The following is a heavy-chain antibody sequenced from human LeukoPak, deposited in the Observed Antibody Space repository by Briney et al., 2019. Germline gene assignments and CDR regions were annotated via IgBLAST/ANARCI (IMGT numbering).Heavy chain of an antibody. V-gene: IGHV3-9*01. CDR1: GFTFDDYA. J-gene: IGHJ4*02. CDR3: AKTMGGATPLDY. Sequence: PGRSLRLSCAASGFTFDDYAMHWVRQAPGKGLEWVSGISWNSGSIGYADSVKGRFTISRDNAKNSLYLQMNSLRAEDTALYYCAKTMGGATPLDYWGQGTLVTVSS. CDR2: ISWNSGSI. D-gene: IGHD1-26*01.